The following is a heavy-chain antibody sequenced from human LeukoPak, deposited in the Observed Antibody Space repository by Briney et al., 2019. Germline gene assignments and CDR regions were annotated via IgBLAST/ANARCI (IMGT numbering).Heavy chain of an antibody. CDR3: ARHLRYYDSSGYYLEPNAFDI. CDR2: IYYSGST. J-gene: IGHJ3*02. CDR1: GGSISSYY. D-gene: IGHD3-22*01. V-gene: IGHV4-59*08. Sequence: SETLSLTCTVSGGSISSYYWSWIRQPPGKGLEWIWYIYYSGSTNYNPSLKSRVTISVDTSKNQFSLKLSSVTAADTAVYYCARHLRYYDSSGYYLEPNAFDIWGQGTMVTVSS.